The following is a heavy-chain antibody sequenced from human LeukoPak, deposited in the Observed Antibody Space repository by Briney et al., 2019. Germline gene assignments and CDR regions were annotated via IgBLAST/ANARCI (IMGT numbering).Heavy chain of an antibody. CDR1: GGTFSSYA. CDR2: IIPIFGTA. CDR3: ARDSPRYSSSPVPFDY. Sequence: SVQVSCKASGGTFSSYAISWVRQAPGQGLEWMGGIIPIFGTANYAQKFQGRVTITADESTSTAYMELSSLRSEDTAVYYCARDSPRYSSSPVPFDYWGQGTLVTVSS. D-gene: IGHD6-6*01. V-gene: IGHV1-69*13. J-gene: IGHJ4*02.